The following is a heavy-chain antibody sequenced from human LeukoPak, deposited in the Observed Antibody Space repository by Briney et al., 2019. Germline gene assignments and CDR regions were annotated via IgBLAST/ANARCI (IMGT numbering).Heavy chain of an antibody. CDR2: IEYDGTDT. CDR3: ARNRLRATATYMDV. Sequence: GGSLRLSCAASGFTFSNYGMHWVRQAPGKGLEWVAFIEYDGTDTHFADSVRGRFTISRDNSEDTLYLQIIALRAVDTAVYYCARNRLRATATYMDVWGKGTTVTVSS. V-gene: IGHV3-30*02. CDR1: GFTFSNYG. D-gene: IGHD2-15*01. J-gene: IGHJ6*04.